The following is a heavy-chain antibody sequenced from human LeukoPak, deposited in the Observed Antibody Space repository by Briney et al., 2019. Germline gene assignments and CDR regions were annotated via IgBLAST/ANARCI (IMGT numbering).Heavy chain of an antibody. CDR3: ARDGYYHDSSGCYLLDY. Sequence: GGSLRLSCAASGFTFSSYAMSWVRQAPGKGLEWVAVIWYDGSNKYYADSVKGRFTISRDNSKNTLYLQMNSLRAEDTAVYYCARDGYYHDSSGCYLLDYWGQGTLVTVSS. J-gene: IGHJ4*02. V-gene: IGHV3-33*08. D-gene: IGHD3-22*01. CDR1: GFTFSSYA. CDR2: IWYDGSNK.